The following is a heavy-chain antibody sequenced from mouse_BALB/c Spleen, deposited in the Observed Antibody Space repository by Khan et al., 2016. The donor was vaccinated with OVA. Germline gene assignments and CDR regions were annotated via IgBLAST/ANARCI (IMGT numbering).Heavy chain of an antibody. D-gene: IGHD1-1*02. V-gene: IGHV1S137*01. CDR3: ARGGGTALFSS. J-gene: IGHJ3*01. Sequence: QVRLQQSGAELVRPGVSVKISCKGSGYTFTDYAMHWVKQSPGKGLEWIGDISPYNGDANYNQKFKGKATVTVDKSSSTAYRELARLTSEDSAVYYCARGGGTALFSSWRQGTLVPVSA. CDR2: ISPYNGDA. CDR1: GYTFTDYA.